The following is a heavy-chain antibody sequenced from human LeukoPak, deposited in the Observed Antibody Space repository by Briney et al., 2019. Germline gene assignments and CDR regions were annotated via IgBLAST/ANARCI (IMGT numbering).Heavy chain of an antibody. J-gene: IGHJ6*03. CDR3: ARGLCGGGSCNSFDYYYYYMDV. CDR1: GFTFSSYW. V-gene: IGHV3-7*01. Sequence: PGGSLRLSCAASGFTFSSYWMSWVRQAPGKGLEWVANIKKDGSEKKYADSVKGRFTISRDNSKNTLFLQMNSLRTDDTAMYYCARGLCGGGSCNSFDYYYYYMDVWGKGTTVTVSS. CDR2: IKKDGSEK. D-gene: IGHD2-15*01.